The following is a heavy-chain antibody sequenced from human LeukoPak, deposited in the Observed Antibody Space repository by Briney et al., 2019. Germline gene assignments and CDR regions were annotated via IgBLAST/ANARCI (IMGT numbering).Heavy chain of an antibody. V-gene: IGHV3-23*01. CDR3: AKQLGYCSDGSCYFPY. J-gene: IGHJ4*02. Sequence: GGSLRLSCAASGFTFSSHWMHWVRQAPGKGLEWVSAISNNGGYTYYADSVQGRFTISRDNSKSTLCLQMNSLRAEDTAVYYCAKQLGYCSDGSCYFPYWGQGTLVTVSS. CDR1: GFTFSSHW. CDR2: ISNNGGYT. D-gene: IGHD2-15*01.